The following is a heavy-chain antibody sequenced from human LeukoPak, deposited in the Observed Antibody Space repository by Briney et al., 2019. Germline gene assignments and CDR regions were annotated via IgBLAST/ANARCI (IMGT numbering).Heavy chain of an antibody. CDR1: GFTVSAYA. CDR2: IYDDNT. V-gene: IGHV3-53*01. J-gene: IGHJ4*02. D-gene: IGHD6-13*01. Sequence: GGSLRLSCAASGFTVSAYAMAWVRQAPGKGLEWVSTIYDDNTYYADSVKGRFTISRDNSKNTLYLQMNSLRAEDTAVYYCARVSYSSSWYGYYFDYWGQGTLVTVSS. CDR3: ARVSYSSSWYGYYFDY.